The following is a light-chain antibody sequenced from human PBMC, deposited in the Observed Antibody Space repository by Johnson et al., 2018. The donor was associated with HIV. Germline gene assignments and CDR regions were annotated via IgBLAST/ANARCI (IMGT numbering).Light chain of an antibody. CDR1: SSNIGNNY. CDR2: DNN. Sequence: QSVLTQPPSVSAAPGQKVTISCSGSSSNIGNNYVSWYQQLPGTAPKLLIYDNNKRPSGIPDRFSGSKSGTSATLGITGLQTGDEADDYCGTWDSSLSAEVVGTGTKVTVL. J-gene: IGLJ1*01. V-gene: IGLV1-51*01. CDR3: GTWDSSLSAEV.